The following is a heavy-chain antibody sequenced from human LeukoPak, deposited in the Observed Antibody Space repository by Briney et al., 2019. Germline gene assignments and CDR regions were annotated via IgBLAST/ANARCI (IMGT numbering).Heavy chain of an antibody. D-gene: IGHD5-18*01. CDR1: GFTLSSYA. V-gene: IGHV3-23*01. CDR3: ARDRSGYTFDD. J-gene: IGHJ4*02. Sequence: GGSLRLPCAASGFTLSSYAMAWVRQAPGKGLEWVSFISGSGDSTYYADSVKGRFTISRDNAKNSLYLQMNSLRAEDTAVYYCARDRSGYTFDDWGQGTLVTVSS. CDR2: ISGSGDST.